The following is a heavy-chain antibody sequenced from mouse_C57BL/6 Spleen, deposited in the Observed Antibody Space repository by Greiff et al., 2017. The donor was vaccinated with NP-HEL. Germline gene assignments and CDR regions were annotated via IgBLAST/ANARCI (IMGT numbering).Heavy chain of an antibody. D-gene: IGHD1-1*01. CDR2: IYPGSGNT. CDR1: GYTFTDYY. Sequence: LVESGAELVRPGASVKLSCKASGYTFTDYYINWVKQRPGQGLEWIARIYPGSGNTYYNEKFKGKATLTAEKSSSTAYMQLSSLTSEDSAVYFCARSPLYYGSSLDYWGQGTTLTVSS. CDR3: ARSPLYYGSSLDY. V-gene: IGHV1-76*01. J-gene: IGHJ2*01.